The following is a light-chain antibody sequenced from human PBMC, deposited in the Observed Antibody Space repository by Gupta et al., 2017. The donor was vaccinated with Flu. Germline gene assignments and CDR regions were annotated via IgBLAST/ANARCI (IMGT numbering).Light chain of an antibody. V-gene: IGKV3-11*01. CDR2: DAS. J-gene: IGKJ3*01. CDR1: QSVSSY. CDR3: QRRSTWPPT. Sequence: DIVLTQSPATLSLSPGDRATLCCRASQSVSSYLAWYQQKPRQPPRLLIYDASNRATGLPARFSGRASGTDFTLTISMLDPEDFAVYYCQRRSTWPPTFGHGTKVDVK.